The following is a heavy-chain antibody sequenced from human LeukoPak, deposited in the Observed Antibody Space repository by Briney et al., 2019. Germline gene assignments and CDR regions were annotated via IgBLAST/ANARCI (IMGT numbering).Heavy chain of an antibody. CDR1: GFTFSSYW. J-gene: IGHJ5*02. Sequence: GGSLRLSCAASGFTFSSYWMSWVRQAPGKGLEWVANIKQDGSEKYYVDFVKGRFTISRDNAKNSLYLQMNSLRAEDTAVYYCARGGYCTNGVCYGWFDPWGQGTLVTASS. CDR2: IKQDGSEK. D-gene: IGHD2-8*01. V-gene: IGHV3-7*01. CDR3: ARGGYCTNGVCYGWFDP.